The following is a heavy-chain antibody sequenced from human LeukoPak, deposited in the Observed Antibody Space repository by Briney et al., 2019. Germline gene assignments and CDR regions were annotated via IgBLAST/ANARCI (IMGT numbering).Heavy chain of an antibody. V-gene: IGHV3-21*04. CDR1: GISFSSSH. Sequence: GGSLRLSCAASGISFSSSHMHWVRQAPGKGLEWVSSISSSSSYIYYADSVKGRFTISRDNAKNSLYLQMNSLRAEDTAVYYCARGILYGSGSYWGQGTLVTVSS. D-gene: IGHD3-10*01. CDR2: ISSSSSYI. J-gene: IGHJ4*02. CDR3: ARGILYGSGSY.